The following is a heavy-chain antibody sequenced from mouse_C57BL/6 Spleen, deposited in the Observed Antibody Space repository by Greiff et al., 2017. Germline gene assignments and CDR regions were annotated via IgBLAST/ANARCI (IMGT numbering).Heavy chain of an antibody. Sequence: VQLQQSGPELVKPGASVTISCKASGYAFSSSWMNWVKQRPGKGLEWIGRIYPGDGDTNYNGKFKGKATLTADKSSSTAYMQLSSLTSEDSAVYFCANLGLDYWGQGTTLTVSS. CDR2: IYPGDGDT. CDR1: GYAFSSSW. CDR3: ANLGLDY. V-gene: IGHV1-82*01. J-gene: IGHJ2*01. D-gene: IGHD4-1*01.